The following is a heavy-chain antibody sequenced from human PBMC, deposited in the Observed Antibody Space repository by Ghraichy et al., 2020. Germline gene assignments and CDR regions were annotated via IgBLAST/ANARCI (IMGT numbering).Heavy chain of an antibody. D-gene: IGHD1-26*01. V-gene: IGHV3-23*01. CDR3: AKDTRGEWELPRVGAFDY. Sequence: GGSLRLSCAASGFTFSSYAMSWVRQAPGKGLEWVSTVSGSGSIIHFADSVKGRFTISRDNSKNTLYLQMNSLRPDDTAIYYCAKDTRGEWELPRVGAFDYWGQGTLVPVSS. CDR2: VSGSGSII. J-gene: IGHJ4*02. CDR1: GFTFSSYA.